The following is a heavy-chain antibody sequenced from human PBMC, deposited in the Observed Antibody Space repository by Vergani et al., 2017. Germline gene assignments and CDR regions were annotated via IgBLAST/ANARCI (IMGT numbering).Heavy chain of an antibody. J-gene: IGHJ6*03. D-gene: IGHD3-3*01. CDR1: GSTFSSYA. V-gene: IGHV3-23*01. CDR3: AKDTIKYDFWSGYYQNYYYYMDV. CDR2: ISGSGGST. Sequence: EVQLLESGGGLVQPGGSLRLSCAASGSTFSSYAMSWVRQAPGKGLEWVSAISGSGGSTYYADSVKGRFTISRDNSKNTLYLQMNSLRAEDTAVYYCAKDTIKYDFWSGYYQNYYYYMDVWGKGTTVTVSS.